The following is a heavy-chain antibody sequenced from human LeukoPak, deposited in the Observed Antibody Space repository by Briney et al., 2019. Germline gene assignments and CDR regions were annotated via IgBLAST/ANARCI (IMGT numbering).Heavy chain of an antibody. CDR3: ATLLIYYGSGKLQDY. CDR2: FDPEDGET. Sequence: ASVKVSCDVSGYTLTELSMHWVRQAPGKGLEWMGGFDPEDGETIYAQKFQGRVTMTEDTSTDTAYMELSSLRSEDTAVYYCATLLIYYGSGKLQDYWGQGTLVTVSS. J-gene: IGHJ4*02. D-gene: IGHD3-10*01. CDR1: GYTLTELS. V-gene: IGHV1-24*01.